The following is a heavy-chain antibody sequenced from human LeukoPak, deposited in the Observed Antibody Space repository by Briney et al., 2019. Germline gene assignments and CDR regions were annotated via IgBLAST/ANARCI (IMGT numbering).Heavy chain of an antibody. CDR2: INPNSGAT. V-gene: IGHV1-2*02. D-gene: IGHD6-19*01. Sequence: ASVKVSCKASGYTFTGYYMHWVRQAPGQGPEGVGWINPNSGATTYGPKFQGRVTMTRDTSISTAYMELSSLISDDTAVYYCAAYSSGWYSHYWGQGTLVTVSS. J-gene: IGHJ4*02. CDR3: AAYSSGWYSHY. CDR1: GYTFTGYY.